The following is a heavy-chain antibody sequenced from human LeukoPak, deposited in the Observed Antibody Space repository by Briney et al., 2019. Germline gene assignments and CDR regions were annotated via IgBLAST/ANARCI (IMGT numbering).Heavy chain of an antibody. CDR2: ISAYNGNT. V-gene: IGHV1-18*01. CDR1: GYTFTSYG. D-gene: IGHD6-19*01. J-gene: IGHJ5*02. CDR3: ARDSNIAVANNWFDP. Sequence: ASVKVSCKASGYTFTSYGISWVRQAPGQGLEWMGWISAYNGNTNYAQKLQGRVTMTTDTSTCTAYMELRSLRSDDTAVYYCARDSNIAVANNWFDPWGQGTLVTVSS.